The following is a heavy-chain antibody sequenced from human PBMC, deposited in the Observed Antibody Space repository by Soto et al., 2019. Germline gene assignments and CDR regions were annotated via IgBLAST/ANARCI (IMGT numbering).Heavy chain of an antibody. Sequence: GGSLRLSCAASGFTFSSYGMHWVRQAPGKGLEWVAVIWYDGSNKYYADSVKGRLTISRDNSKNTLYLQMNSLRAEDTAVYYCAREGRAAADAFDIWGQGTMVTVSS. CDR2: IWYDGSNK. D-gene: IGHD6-13*01. CDR3: AREGRAAADAFDI. V-gene: IGHV3-33*01. J-gene: IGHJ3*02. CDR1: GFTFSSYG.